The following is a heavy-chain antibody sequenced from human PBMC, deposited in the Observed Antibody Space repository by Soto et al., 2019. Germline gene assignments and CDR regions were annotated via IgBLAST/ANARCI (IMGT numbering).Heavy chain of an antibody. V-gene: IGHV5-51*01. D-gene: IGHD6-13*01. CDR3: ASRYSSPPTFNWFDA. J-gene: IGHJ5*02. CDR2: IYPGDSDT. Sequence: ESLKISCKGSGYSLTSYWIGWVRQMPGKGLEWMGIIYPGDSDTRYSPSFQGQVTISAGKSISTAYLQWSSLKASDTAMYYCASRYSSPPTFNWFDAWGQGTLVTVSS. CDR1: GYSLTSYW.